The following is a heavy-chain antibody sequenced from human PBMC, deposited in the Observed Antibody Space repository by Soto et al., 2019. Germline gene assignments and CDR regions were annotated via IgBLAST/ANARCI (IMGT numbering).Heavy chain of an antibody. Sequence: ASVKVSCKASGGTFSSYAISWVRQAPGQGLEWMGGIIPIFGTANYAQKFQGRVTITADKSTSTAYMELSSLRSEDTAVYYYAILRFGELNTTLFPRWYFDLWGRGTLVTVSS. CDR1: GGTFSSYA. J-gene: IGHJ2*01. D-gene: IGHD3-10*01. CDR2: IIPIFGTA. CDR3: AILRFGELNTTLFPRWYFDL. V-gene: IGHV1-69*06.